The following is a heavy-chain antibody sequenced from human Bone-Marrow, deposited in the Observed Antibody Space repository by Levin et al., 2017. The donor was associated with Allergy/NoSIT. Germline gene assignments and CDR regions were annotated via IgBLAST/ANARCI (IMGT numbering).Heavy chain of an antibody. J-gene: IGHJ4*02. CDR1: GYTFISYD. CDR2: MSTNSDNT. CDR3: ARTPRKWGLEY. Sequence: GASVKVSCKASGYTFISYDINWVRQATGQGPEWMGWMSTNSDNTDYAQKFQGRVTMTRDTSTGTAYMELSSLRSDDTAMYYCARTPRKWGLEYWGRRTLVGVAS. D-gene: IGHD2-21*01. V-gene: IGHV1-8*01.